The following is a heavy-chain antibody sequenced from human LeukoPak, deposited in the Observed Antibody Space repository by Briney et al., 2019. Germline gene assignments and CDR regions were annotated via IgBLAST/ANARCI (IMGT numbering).Heavy chain of an antibody. J-gene: IGHJ4*02. Sequence: PAETLSLTCTVSGGSISSGDYYWSWIRQPPGKGLEWIGYIYYSGSTYYNPSLKSRVTISVDTSKNQFSLKLNSVTAADTAMYYCARDHLVGRDYWGQGTLVTVSS. CDR1: GGSISSGDYY. CDR3: ARDHLVGRDY. V-gene: IGHV4-30-4*08. D-gene: IGHD2-15*01. CDR2: IYYSGST.